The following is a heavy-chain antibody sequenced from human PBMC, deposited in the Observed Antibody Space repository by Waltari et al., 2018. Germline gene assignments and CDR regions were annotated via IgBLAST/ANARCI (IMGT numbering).Heavy chain of an antibody. J-gene: IGHJ4*02. D-gene: IGHD6-19*01. CDR2: INAGNGNT. Sequence: QVQLVQSGAEVKKPGASVKVSCKASGYTFTSYAMHWVRQAPGQRLEWMGWINAGNGNTKYSQKFQGRVTITRDTSASTAYMELSSLRSEDTAVYYCARRPGTGYSSGLDYWGQGTLVTVSS. CDR1: GYTFTSYA. V-gene: IGHV1-3*01. CDR3: ARRPGTGYSSGLDY.